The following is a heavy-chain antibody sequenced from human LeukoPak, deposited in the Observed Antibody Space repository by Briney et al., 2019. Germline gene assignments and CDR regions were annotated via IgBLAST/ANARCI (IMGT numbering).Heavy chain of an antibody. CDR3: AVHNSGFCY. CDR2: ISDSGAST. D-gene: IGHD3-22*01. CDR1: GFTFSIYG. Sequence: GGSLRLSCAVSGFTFSIYGMSWVRQAPGKGLEWVSAISDSGASTYYADSVKGRFTISRDNSKNTLYLQMNSLRAEDTAVYYCAVHNSGFCYWGQGTQVTVSS. V-gene: IGHV3-23*01. J-gene: IGHJ4*02.